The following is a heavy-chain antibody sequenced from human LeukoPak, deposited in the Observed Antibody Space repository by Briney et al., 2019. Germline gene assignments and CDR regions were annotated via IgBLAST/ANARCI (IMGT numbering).Heavy chain of an antibody. CDR1: GYSISSGYY. J-gene: IGHJ5*02. V-gene: IGHV4-38-2*02. CDR2: IYHSGST. D-gene: IGHD6-13*01. Sequence: PSETLSLTCTVSGYSISSGYYWGWIRPPPGKGLEWIGSIYHSGSTYYNQSLKSRVTISVDTSKNQFSLKLSTVTAADTAVYYCAREYSSSPIWFDPWGQGTLVTVSS. CDR3: AREYSSSPIWFDP.